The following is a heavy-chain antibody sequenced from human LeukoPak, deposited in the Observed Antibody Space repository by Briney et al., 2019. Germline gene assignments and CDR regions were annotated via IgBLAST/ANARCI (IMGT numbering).Heavy chain of an antibody. Sequence: GGSLRLSCAASGFTFSSYSMNWVRQAPGKGLEGVSYISSSSSTIYYADSVKGRFTISRDNAKNSLYLQMNSLRAEDTAVYYCARGNSGSYWGQGTLVTVSS. V-gene: IGHV3-48*01. CDR1: GFTFSSYS. J-gene: IGHJ4*02. CDR3: ARGNSGSY. D-gene: IGHD1-26*01. CDR2: ISSSSSTI.